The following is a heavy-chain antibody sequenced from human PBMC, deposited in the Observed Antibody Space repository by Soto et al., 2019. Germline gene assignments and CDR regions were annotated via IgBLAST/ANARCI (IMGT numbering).Heavy chain of an antibody. D-gene: IGHD3-10*01. CDR2: FDPEDGKR. CDR3: ATGRGVDRRLE. Sequence: ASVKVSCKVSGYTLTELSMHWVRQAPGKGLEWMGSFDPEDGKRIYAQKFQGRLTLTEDTSTDTSYMELTSLRSEDTAVYYCATGRGVDRRLEWGHGTLVTVSS. CDR1: GYTLTELS. J-gene: IGHJ4*01. V-gene: IGHV1-24*01.